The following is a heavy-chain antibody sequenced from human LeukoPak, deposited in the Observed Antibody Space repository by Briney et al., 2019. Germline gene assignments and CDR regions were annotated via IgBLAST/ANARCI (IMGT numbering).Heavy chain of an antibody. D-gene: IGHD6-19*01. CDR2: TYYRSKWYN. V-gene: IGHV6-1*01. CDR1: GDSVSSNSGA. CDR3: ARENSRGRFDY. J-gene: IGHJ4*02. Sequence: SQTLSLTCGISGDSVSSNSGAWNWIRQSPPRGLEWLGRTYYRSKWYNNYAVSVKSRITINPDSSKNQVSLQLNSVTPEDTAMYYCARENSRGRFDYWGQGTLVTVSS.